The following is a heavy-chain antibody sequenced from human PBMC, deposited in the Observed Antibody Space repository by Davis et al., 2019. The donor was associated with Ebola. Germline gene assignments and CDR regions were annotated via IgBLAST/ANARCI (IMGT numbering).Heavy chain of an antibody. CDR1: GDSIRGGTYY. J-gene: IGHJ5*02. CDR2: VSYSGGMYTTSM. CDR3: ARLRMVRGDQDFDP. Sequence: MPSETLSLTCSVSGDSIRGGTYYWDWIRQPPGKGLEWIGSVSYSGGMYTTSMYYNASLKSRVTISADASKNQFSLKLSSVTAADTAVYYCARLRMVRGDQDFDPWGQGTLVTVSS. V-gene: IGHV4-39*01. D-gene: IGHD3-10*01.